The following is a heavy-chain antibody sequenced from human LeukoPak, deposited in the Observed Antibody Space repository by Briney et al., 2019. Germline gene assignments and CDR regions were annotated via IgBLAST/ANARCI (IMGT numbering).Heavy chain of an antibody. V-gene: IGHV3-21*04. CDR1: GFIFSSYS. Sequence: PGGSLRLSCAVSGFIFSSYSMNWVRQAPGKGLEWVSSISSSSNYIYYADSVRGRFTISRDNAKNSLYLQMNSLRAEDTAVYYCAKDQAGWRFDYWGQGTLVTVSS. CDR3: AKDQAGWRFDY. J-gene: IGHJ4*02. CDR2: ISSSSNYI. D-gene: IGHD6-19*01.